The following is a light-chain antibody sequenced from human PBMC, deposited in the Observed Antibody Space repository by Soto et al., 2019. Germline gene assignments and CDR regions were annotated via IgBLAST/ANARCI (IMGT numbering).Light chain of an antibody. V-gene: IGKV3-20*01. CDR2: GAS. Sequence: EIVLTHSPGTLSLSPWERATLSCRASQSVSSSYLAWYQQKPGQAPRLLIYGASSRATGIPDRFSGSGSGTDFTLTISRLEPEDFAVYYCQQYGSSSTITFGQGTRLEI. CDR3: QQYGSSSTIT. CDR1: QSVSSSY. J-gene: IGKJ5*01.